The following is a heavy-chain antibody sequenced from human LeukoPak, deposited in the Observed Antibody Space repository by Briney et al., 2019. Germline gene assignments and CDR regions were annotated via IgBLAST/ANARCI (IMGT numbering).Heavy chain of an antibody. CDR2: INPNSGGT. CDR3: ASAVGGSDYGDYEESVVLWFDP. CDR1: GYTFTGYY. Sequence: ASVKVSCKASGYTFTGYYMHWVRQAPGQGLEWMGWINPNSGGTNYAQKFQGRVTMTRDTSISTAYMELSRLRSDDTAVYYCASAVGGSDYGDYEESVVLWFDPWGQGTLVTVSS. J-gene: IGHJ5*02. V-gene: IGHV1-2*02. D-gene: IGHD4-17*01.